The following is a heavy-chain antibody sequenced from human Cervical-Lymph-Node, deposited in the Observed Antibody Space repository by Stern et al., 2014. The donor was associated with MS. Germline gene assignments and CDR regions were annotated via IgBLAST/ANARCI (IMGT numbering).Heavy chain of an antibody. V-gene: IGHV3-30*18. CDR1: GFTFSSYA. J-gene: IGHJ6*02. CDR3: AKEGQPLQDYYYGMDV. D-gene: IGHD2-21*02. CDR2: ISFDGSQE. Sequence: VQLVESGGGVVRPGKSLRLSCAASGFTFSSYAMHWVRQAPGKGLEWLAVISFDGSQEYYADSLKGRFTISRDMSKNTLYLQLSSLKTEDTAVYYCAKEGQPLQDYYYGMDVWGQGTTVTVSS.